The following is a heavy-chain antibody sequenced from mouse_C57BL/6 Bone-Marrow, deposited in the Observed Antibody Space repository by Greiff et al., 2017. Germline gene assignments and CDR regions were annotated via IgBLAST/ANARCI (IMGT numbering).Heavy chain of an antibody. CDR3: ARDYYGSRGKV. CDR2: IYPRSGNT. J-gene: IGHJ2*01. V-gene: IGHV1-81*01. CDR1: GYTFTSYG. D-gene: IGHD1-1*01. Sequence: QVTLKESGAELARPGASVKLSCKASGYTFTSYGISWVKQRTGQGLEWIGEIYPRSGNTYYNEKFKGKATLTADKSSSTAYMELRSLTSEDSAVYFGARDYYGSRGKVWGQGTTLTVSS.